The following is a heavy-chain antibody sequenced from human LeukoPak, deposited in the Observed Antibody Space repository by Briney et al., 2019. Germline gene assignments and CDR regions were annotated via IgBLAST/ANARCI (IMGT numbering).Heavy chain of an antibody. CDR1: GGSISSSSYY. D-gene: IGHD2-2*01. CDR3: AREGEGRDIVVVPAAPGY. Sequence: SETLSLTCTVSGGSISSSSYYWGWIRQPPGKGLEWIGSIYYSGSTYYNPSLKSRVTISVDTSKNQFSLKLSSVTAADTAVYYCAREGEGRDIVVVPAAPGYWGQGTLVTVSS. V-gene: IGHV4-39*07. CDR2: IYYSGST. J-gene: IGHJ4*02.